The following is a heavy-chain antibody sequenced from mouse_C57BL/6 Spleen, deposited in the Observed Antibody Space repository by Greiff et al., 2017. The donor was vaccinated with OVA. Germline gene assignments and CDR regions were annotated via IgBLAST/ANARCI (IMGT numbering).Heavy chain of an antibody. CDR3: ARGDGYDPAWFAY. Sequence: QVQLKQSGPGLVAPSQSLSITCTVSGFSLTSYGVHWVRQPPGKGLEWLVVIWSDGITTYNSALKSRLSISKDNSKSQVFLKMNSLQTDDTAMYYCARGDGYDPAWFAYWGQGTLVTVSA. D-gene: IGHD2-2*01. J-gene: IGHJ3*01. CDR1: GFSLTSYG. V-gene: IGHV2-6*03. CDR2: IWSDGIT.